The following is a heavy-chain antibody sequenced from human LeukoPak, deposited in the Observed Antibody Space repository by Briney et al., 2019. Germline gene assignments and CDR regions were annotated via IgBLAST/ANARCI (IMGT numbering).Heavy chain of an antibody. D-gene: IGHD5-18*01. V-gene: IGHV5-51*01. Sequence: GESLKISCKGSGCSFTSYRIGWVRQMPGKGLEWMGIIYPGDSDTRYSPSFQGQVTISADKSISTAYLQWSSLKASDTAMYYCARQDTAMVTSFDYWGQGTLVTVSS. CDR1: GCSFTSYR. CDR3: ARQDTAMVTSFDY. CDR2: IYPGDSDT. J-gene: IGHJ4*02.